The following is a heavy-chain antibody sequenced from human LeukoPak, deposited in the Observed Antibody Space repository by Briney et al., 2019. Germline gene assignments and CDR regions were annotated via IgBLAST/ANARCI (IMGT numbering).Heavy chain of an antibody. D-gene: IGHD6-19*01. J-gene: IGHJ4*02. CDR3: ARAVAGLDY. CDR2: INPSRDST. Sequence: ASVKVSCKASGNTFTSNYMHWVRQAPGQGLEWMGIINPSRDSTSYAQKFQGRVTMTRDTSTSTVYMELSSLRSDDTAVYYCARAVAGLDYWGQGTLVTVSS. V-gene: IGHV1-46*01. CDR1: GNTFTSNY.